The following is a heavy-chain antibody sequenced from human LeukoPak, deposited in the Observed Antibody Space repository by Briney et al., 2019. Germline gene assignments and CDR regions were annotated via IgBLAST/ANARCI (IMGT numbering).Heavy chain of an antibody. CDR2: ISYDGSNA. CDR3: AKSLLPIVVVPAAMAD. Sequence: GGSLRLSCTASGFTFSNAWMTWVRQAPGKGLEWVAIISYDGSNAYYGDSVKGRFTISRDNSKNTVYLQMNSLRAEDTAVYYCAKSLLPIVVVPAAMADWGQGTLVTVSS. CDR1: GFTFSNAW. V-gene: IGHV3-30*18. J-gene: IGHJ4*02. D-gene: IGHD2-2*01.